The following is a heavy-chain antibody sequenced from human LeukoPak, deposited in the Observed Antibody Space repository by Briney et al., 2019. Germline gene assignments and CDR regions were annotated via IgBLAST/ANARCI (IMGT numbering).Heavy chain of an antibody. J-gene: IGHJ5*02. CDR3: ARHQTDRGFGELIFDP. Sequence: GESLKISCKGSGYSFTSYWIGWVRQMPGKGLEWMGIIYPGDSDTRYSPSFQGQVTISADKSISTAYLQWSSLKASDTAMYYCARHQTDRGFGELIFDPWGQGTLVTVSS. CDR1: GYSFTSYW. D-gene: IGHD3-10*01. V-gene: IGHV5-51*01. CDR2: IYPGDSDT.